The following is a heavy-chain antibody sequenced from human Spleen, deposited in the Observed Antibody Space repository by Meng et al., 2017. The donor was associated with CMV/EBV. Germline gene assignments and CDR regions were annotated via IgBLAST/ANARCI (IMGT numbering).Heavy chain of an antibody. V-gene: IGHV1-69*05. J-gene: IGHJ4*02. CDR1: GGTFSSNA. D-gene: IGHD2-2*01. CDR3: SRAPWGYQLLPIY. CDR2: IIPIFGTA. Sequence: SVKVSCKASGGTFSSNAISWVRQDPGQGLEWMGGIIPIFGTANYAQKFQGRVTITTDESTSTAYMELSSMRTEDTSVYYCSRAPWGYQLLPIYWGQGTLVTVSS.